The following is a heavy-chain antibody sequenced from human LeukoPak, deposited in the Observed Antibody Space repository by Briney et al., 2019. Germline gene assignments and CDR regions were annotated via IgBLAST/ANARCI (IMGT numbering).Heavy chain of an antibody. D-gene: IGHD3-22*01. V-gene: IGHV3-48*03. J-gene: IGHJ4*02. CDR2: ISDGSGTK. CDR1: GFTLSSYP. CDR3: ARGAGYYSHFDY. Sequence: GGSLRLSCVASGFTLSSYPLSWVRQAPGKGLEWVAYISDGSGTKYYADSVKGRFTISRDNAKNSLYLQMDSLRAEDTAVYYCARGAGYYSHFDYWGQGSLVTVSS.